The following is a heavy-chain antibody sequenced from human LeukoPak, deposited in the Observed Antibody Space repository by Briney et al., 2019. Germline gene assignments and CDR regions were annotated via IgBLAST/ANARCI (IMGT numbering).Heavy chain of an antibody. CDR1: GGSISSSSYY. D-gene: IGHD3-9*01. V-gene: IGHV4-39*07. Sequence: SETLSLTCTVSGGSISSSSYYWGWIRQPPGKGLEWIGSIYYSGSTYYNPSLKSRVTISVDTSKNQFSLRLTSVTAADTAVYYCARAYDISDWFDPWGQGTLVTVSS. CDR2: IYYSGST. CDR3: ARAYDISDWFDP. J-gene: IGHJ5*02.